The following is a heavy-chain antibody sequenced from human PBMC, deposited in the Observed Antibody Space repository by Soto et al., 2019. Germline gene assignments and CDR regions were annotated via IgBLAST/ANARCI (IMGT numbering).Heavy chain of an antibody. V-gene: IGHV5-10-1*01. D-gene: IGHD3-10*02. CDR1: GYGFSNNY. Sequence: GASLKISCKTSGYGFSNNYISWVRQMPGKGLEWVGRIDPTDSYTNYSPAFQGHVTISVDKSNSTAYLEWGRLKPSDTATYYWARHGNQCSGPGCYTFWFDPWGQGTLVTVSS. CDR3: ARHGNQCSGPGCYTFWFDP. CDR2: IDPTDSYT. J-gene: IGHJ5*02.